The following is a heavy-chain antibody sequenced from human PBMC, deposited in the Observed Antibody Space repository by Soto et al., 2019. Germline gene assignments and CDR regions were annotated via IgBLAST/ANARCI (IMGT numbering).Heavy chain of an antibody. CDR3: AKGRGSSVSLTPRVDF. D-gene: IGHD3-10*01. V-gene: IGHV3-23*01. Sequence: EVQLLDSGGGLVQPGGSLRLSCAASGFTFNNYAMTWVRQAPGKGLEWVSAISGGGDTTSYADSVKGRFTVSRDGSKNTLYLQMSSLRAEDTALYYCAKGRGSSVSLTPRVDFWGQGTLVTVSS. J-gene: IGHJ4*02. CDR1: GFTFNNYA. CDR2: ISGGGDTT.